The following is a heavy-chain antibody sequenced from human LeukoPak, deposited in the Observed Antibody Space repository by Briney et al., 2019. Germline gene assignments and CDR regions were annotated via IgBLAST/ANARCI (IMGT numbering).Heavy chain of an antibody. Sequence: ASVKVSCKASGYTFTSYDINWVRQATGQGLEWMGWMNPNSGNTGYAQKFQGRVTMTSNTSISTAYMELSSLRSEDTAVYYCARGPIPHGPTENWFDPWGQGTVVTVSS. CDR3: ARGPIPHGPTENWFDP. CDR2: MNPNSGNT. CDR1: GYTFTSYD. J-gene: IGHJ5*02. V-gene: IGHV1-8*01. D-gene: IGHD2-2*02.